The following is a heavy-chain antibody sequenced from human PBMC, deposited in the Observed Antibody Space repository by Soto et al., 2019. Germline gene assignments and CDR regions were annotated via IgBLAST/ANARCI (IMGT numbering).Heavy chain of an antibody. Sequence: AGGSLRLSCAASGFSFSHYAMHWVRQPPGKGLEWVALISYDGENQYFADSVRGRFTISRDNTKTAVYLEMNDLRPDDTATYYCVSPHSESSNAFDLWGQGTLVTVSS. J-gene: IGHJ5*02. CDR3: VSPHSESSNAFDL. V-gene: IGHV3-30*04. CDR1: GFSFSHYA. D-gene: IGHD3-10*01. CDR2: ISYDGENQ.